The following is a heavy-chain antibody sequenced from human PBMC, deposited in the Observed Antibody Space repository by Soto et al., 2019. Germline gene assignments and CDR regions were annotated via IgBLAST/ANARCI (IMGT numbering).Heavy chain of an antibody. CDR2: IIPALGTT. V-gene: IGHV1-69*08. CDR3: ARPDFGDYWYFDL. D-gene: IGHD4-17*01. CDR1: GGPFSSHT. J-gene: IGHJ2*01. Sequence: QDQLVQSGAEVKKPGSSVKVSCKAFGGPFSSHTFSWVRQAPGQGLEWMGRIIPALGTTTYAQKFQGRVTITADESVTTVYMELNSLSTRDTAVYFFARPDFGDYWYFDLWGRGTLVTVSS.